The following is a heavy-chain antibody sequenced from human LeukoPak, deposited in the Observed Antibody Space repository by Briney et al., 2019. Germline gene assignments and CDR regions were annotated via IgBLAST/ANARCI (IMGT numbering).Heavy chain of an antibody. J-gene: IGHJ4*02. D-gene: IGHD2-21*02. CDR1: GGSINSYY. CDR3: AGMVTFQTNFDF. Sequence: PSETLSLTCTVSGGSINSYYWSWTRQPAGKGLEWVGRLYTSGNTNYNPSLRSRITMSVDTSKNQFSLKLASVTAADTAVYYCAGMVTFQTNFDFWGQGTLVTVSS. V-gene: IGHV4-4*07. CDR2: LYTSGNT.